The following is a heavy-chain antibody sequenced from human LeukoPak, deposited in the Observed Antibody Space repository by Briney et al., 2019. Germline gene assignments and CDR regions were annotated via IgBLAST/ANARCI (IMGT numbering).Heavy chain of an antibody. CDR3: PRLDSSGYYASVDNDAFDF. CDR2: IYPGDSDT. Sequence: GESLKISCKGSGYSFTTYWIGWVRQMPGKGLEWMGIIYPGDSDTRYSPSFQGQVTISADRSISTAYLQWSSLKASDTAKCYCPRLDSSGYYASVDNDAFDFWGQGTMVTVSS. V-gene: IGHV5-51*01. J-gene: IGHJ3*01. CDR1: GYSFTTYW. D-gene: IGHD6-19*01.